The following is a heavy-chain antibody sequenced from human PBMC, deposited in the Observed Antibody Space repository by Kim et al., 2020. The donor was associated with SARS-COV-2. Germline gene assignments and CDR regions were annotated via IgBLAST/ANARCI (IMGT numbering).Heavy chain of an antibody. Sequence: ASVKVSCKASGYTFTTYAMCWLRQAPGQGLEWMGWINTNTGNPSYVRDFTGRFVFSVDTSVSTAYLEIRSLKVEDTAVYYCARDVHLSGSYPLNYWGQGTLVTVSS. J-gene: IGHJ4*02. CDR2: INTNTGNP. D-gene: IGHD3-10*01. CDR1: GYTFTTYA. V-gene: IGHV7-4-1*02. CDR3: ARDVHLSGSYPLNY.